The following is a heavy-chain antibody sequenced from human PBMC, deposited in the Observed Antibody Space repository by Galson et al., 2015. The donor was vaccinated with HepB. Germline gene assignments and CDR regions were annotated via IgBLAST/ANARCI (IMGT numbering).Heavy chain of an antibody. D-gene: IGHD5-12*01. J-gene: IGHJ6*02. CDR3: AKDPNSGYDPDYYYYYGMDV. CDR1: GFTFSSYG. CDR2: ISYDGSNK. Sequence: SLRLSCAASGFTFSSYGMHWVRQAPGKGLEWVAVISYDGSNKYYADSVKGRFTISRDNSKNTLYLQMNSLRAEDTTVYYCAKDPNSGYDPDYYYYYGMDVWGQGTTVTVSS. V-gene: IGHV3-30*18.